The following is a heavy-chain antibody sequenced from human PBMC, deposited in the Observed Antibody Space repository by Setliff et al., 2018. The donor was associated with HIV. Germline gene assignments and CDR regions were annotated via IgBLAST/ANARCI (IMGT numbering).Heavy chain of an antibody. V-gene: IGHV3-11*04. CDR2: ISSSDNTM. Sequence: PGGSLRLSCAASGFTFSDFSMSWIRQAPGKGLEWISYISSSDNTMYYADSVKGRFTISRDNAKNSLYLQMNSLRAEDTAVYYCARGPRLAGYWGQGTLVTVS. CDR3: ARGPRLAGY. CDR1: GFTFSDFS. J-gene: IGHJ4*02. D-gene: IGHD3-3*02.